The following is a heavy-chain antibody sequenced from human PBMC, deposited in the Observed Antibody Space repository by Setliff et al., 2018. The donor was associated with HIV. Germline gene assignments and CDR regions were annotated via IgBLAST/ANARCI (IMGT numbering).Heavy chain of an antibody. CDR1: GFTFSSYW. Sequence: GSLRLSCAASGFTFSSYWMHWVRQAPGKGLEWVSFISRTSSYIYYADSLKGRFTISRDNAKNSLYLQMNSLRAEDTAVYYCARGFVLRFLEWSMPDAFDIWGQGTMVTVSS. CDR2: ISRTSSYI. V-gene: IGHV3-21*01. D-gene: IGHD3-3*01. J-gene: IGHJ3*02. CDR3: ARGFVLRFLEWSMPDAFDI.